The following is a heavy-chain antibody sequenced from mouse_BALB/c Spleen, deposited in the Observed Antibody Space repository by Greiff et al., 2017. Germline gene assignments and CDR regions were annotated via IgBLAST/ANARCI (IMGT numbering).Heavy chain of an antibody. CDR2: ILPGSGST. V-gene: IGHV1-9*01. CDR3: ARFTTATWFAY. Sequence: QVQLKESGAELMKPGASVKISCKATGYTFSSYWIEWVKQRPGHGLEWIGEILPGSGSTNYNEKFKGKATFTADTSSNTAYMQLSSLTSEDSAVYYCARFTTATWFAYWGQGTLVTVSA. D-gene: IGHD1-2*01. J-gene: IGHJ3*01. CDR1: GYTFSSYW.